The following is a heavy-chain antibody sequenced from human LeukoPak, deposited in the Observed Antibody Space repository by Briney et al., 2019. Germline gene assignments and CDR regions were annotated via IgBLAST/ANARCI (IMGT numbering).Heavy chain of an antibody. Sequence: PSETLSLTCAVYGGSFSGYYWSWIRQPPGKGLEWIGEINHSGSTNYNPSLKSRVTISVDTSKNQFSLKLSSVTAADTAVYYCARGLRWDSNCFDYWGQGTLVTVS. CDR2: INHSGST. CDR1: GGSFSGYY. J-gene: IGHJ4*02. D-gene: IGHD1-26*01. V-gene: IGHV4-34*01. CDR3: ARGLRWDSNCFDY.